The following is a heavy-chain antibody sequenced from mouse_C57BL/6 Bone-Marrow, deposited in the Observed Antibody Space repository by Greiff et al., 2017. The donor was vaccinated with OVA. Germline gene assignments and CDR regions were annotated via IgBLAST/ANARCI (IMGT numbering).Heavy chain of an antibody. D-gene: IGHD1-1*01. CDR2: ISSGGSYT. J-gene: IGHJ2*01. CDR3: ARRYYYCSSFDY. Sequence: EVKLMESGGDLVKPGGSLKLSCAASGFTFSSYGMSWVRQTPDKRLEWVATISSGGSYTYYPDSVKGRFTISRDNAKNTQYMQMSSLKSEDTSMYSCARRYYYCSSFDYWGQGTTLTVSS. V-gene: IGHV5-6*02. CDR1: GFTFSSYG.